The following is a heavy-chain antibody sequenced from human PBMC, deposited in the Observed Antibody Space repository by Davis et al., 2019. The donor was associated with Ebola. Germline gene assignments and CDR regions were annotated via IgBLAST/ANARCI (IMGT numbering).Heavy chain of an antibody. D-gene: IGHD6-13*01. Sequence: GESLKISCEASGFIFSHYGMHWVRQAPGKGLEWVAFIRYDGSNEYYADSVKGRFTISRDNAKNSLYLQMNSLRAEDTAVYYCARGVAAAGDYWGQGTLVTVSS. J-gene: IGHJ4*02. CDR3: ARGVAAAGDY. V-gene: IGHV3-30*02. CDR1: GFIFSHYG. CDR2: IRYDGSNE.